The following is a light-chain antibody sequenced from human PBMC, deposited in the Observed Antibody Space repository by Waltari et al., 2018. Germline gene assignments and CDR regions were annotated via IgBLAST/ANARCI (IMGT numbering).Light chain of an antibody. V-gene: IGLV2-23*01. Sequence: QSALTQPASVSGSPGQSITISCTGASIDVGSYNLVYWYQQHPDKAPKLMIYEDNKRPSGLSTRFAGSKSGNTASLTISGLQAEDEADYYCCSYAGSGTTWVFGGGTKLTVL. CDR2: EDN. J-gene: IGLJ3*02. CDR1: SIDVGSYNL. CDR3: CSYAGSGTTWV.